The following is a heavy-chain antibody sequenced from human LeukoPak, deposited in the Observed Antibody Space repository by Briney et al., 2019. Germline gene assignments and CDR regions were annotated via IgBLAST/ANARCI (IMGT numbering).Heavy chain of an antibody. CDR2: IYTSGST. J-gene: IGHJ3*02. V-gene: IGHV4-4*07. Sequence: PSETLSLTCTVSGGSISSYYWSWIRQPAGKGLEWIGRIYTSGSTNYNPSLKSRVTMSVDTSKNQFSLKLSSVTAADTAVYYCARDSSPYYYGSGSYYRYAFDIWGQGTMVTVSS. CDR3: ARDSSPYYYGSGSYYRYAFDI. CDR1: GGSISSYY. D-gene: IGHD3-10*01.